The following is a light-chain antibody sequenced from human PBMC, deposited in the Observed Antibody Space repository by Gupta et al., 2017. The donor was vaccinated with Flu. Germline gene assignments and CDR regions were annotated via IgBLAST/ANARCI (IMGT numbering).Light chain of an antibody. CDR3: QSYDSSLNAYV. V-gene: IGLV1-40*01. CDR1: SSNIREGYD. CDR2: ANN. Sequence: QSVLTQPPSVSGAPGQRVRISCTGHSSNIREGYDVNWYQHLPVTAPKLLIYANNDRPLGVPGRFSGSKAGITASMAITGLQAEDEADFYCQSYDSSLNAYVFGTGTKVTVL. J-gene: IGLJ1*01.